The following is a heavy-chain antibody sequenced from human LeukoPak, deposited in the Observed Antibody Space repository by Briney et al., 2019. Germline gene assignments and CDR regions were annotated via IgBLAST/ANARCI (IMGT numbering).Heavy chain of an antibody. Sequence: SETLSLTCTVSGGSISSHYWSWIRQPPGKGLEWIGYIYTSGSTNYNPSLKSRVTISVDTSKNQFSLKLSSVTAADTAVYCCAREGRAAQFSSSWPHYYYYMDVWGKGTTVTVSS. CDR3: AREGRAAQFSSSWPHYYYYMDV. CDR2: IYTSGST. CDR1: GGSISSHY. D-gene: IGHD6-13*01. J-gene: IGHJ6*03. V-gene: IGHV4-4*09.